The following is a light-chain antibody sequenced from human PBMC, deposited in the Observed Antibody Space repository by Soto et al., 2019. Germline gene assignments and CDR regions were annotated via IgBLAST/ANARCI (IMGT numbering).Light chain of an antibody. CDR2: EDN. J-gene: IGLJ1*01. CDR1: GGSIASGY. Sequence: NFMLTQPHSVSESPGKTVTISCTRSGGSIASGYVQWYQQRPGSAPTTVIYEDNQRPSGVPDRFSGSIDRSSNSASLTISGLTTEDEADYYCQSYHSSTPYVFGTGTKLTVL. CDR3: QSYHSSTPYV. V-gene: IGLV6-57*03.